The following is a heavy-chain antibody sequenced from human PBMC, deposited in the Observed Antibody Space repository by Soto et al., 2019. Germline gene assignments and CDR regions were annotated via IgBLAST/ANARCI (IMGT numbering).Heavy chain of an antibody. CDR3: AKAGNVLRFLEWLLYYMDV. CDR1: GFTFSTYA. D-gene: IGHD3-3*01. CDR2: ISGSGAST. V-gene: IGHV3-23*01. J-gene: IGHJ6*03. Sequence: EVQLLESGGGLVQPGGSLRLSCAASGFTFSTYAMSWVRQAPGEGLEWVSAISGSGASTYYADSVKGRFTISRDNSKNTLYLQMNSLRAEDTAVYYCAKAGNVLRFLEWLLYYMDVWGKGTTVTVSS.